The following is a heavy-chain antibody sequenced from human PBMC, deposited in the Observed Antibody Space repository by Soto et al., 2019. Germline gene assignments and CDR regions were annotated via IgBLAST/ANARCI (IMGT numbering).Heavy chain of an antibody. CDR2: IRTKANSYAT. V-gene: IGHV3-73*02. Sequence: EVQLVESGGGLVQPGGSLKLSCAASGFTFSGSAMHWVRQASGKGLEWVGRIRTKANSYATAYAASVKGRFTISRDESKNTAYLKRISLKTEDTAVYYCLGGFDFWGQGTLVTVSS. D-gene: IGHD3-16*01. J-gene: IGHJ4*02. CDR1: GFTFSGSA. CDR3: LGGFDF.